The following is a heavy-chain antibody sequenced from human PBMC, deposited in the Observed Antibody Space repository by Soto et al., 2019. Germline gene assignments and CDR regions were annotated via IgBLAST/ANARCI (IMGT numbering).Heavy chain of an antibody. D-gene: IGHD1-26*01. CDR1: GFTFSSYA. V-gene: IGHV3-30-3*01. CDR2: ISYDGSNK. CDR3: ARDRSGSLYYYYGMDV. Sequence: QVQLVESGGGVVQPGRSLRLSCAASGFTFSSYAMHWVRQAPGKGLEWVAVISYDGSNKYYADSVKGRFTISRDNSKNTLYLQMNSLRAEDTAVYYCARDRSGSLYYYYGMDVWGQGTTVTVPS. J-gene: IGHJ6*02.